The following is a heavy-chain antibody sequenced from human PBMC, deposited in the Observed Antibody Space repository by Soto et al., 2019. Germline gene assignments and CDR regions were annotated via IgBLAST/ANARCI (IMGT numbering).Heavy chain of an antibody. Sequence: SYYWSWIRQPPGTGLDWIGYIYYSGSTNYNPSLKSRVTISVDTSRNQFSLKLSSVTAADTAVYYCARGRSDDYVWGSYRPRVFDYWGQGTLVTVSS. J-gene: IGHJ4*02. CDR1: SYY. CDR3: ARGRSDDYVWGSYRPRVFDY. V-gene: IGHV4-59*01. CDR2: IYYSGST. D-gene: IGHD3-16*02.